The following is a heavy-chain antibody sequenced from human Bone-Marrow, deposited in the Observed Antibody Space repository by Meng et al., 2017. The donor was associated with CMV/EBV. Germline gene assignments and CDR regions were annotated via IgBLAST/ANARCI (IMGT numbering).Heavy chain of an antibody. D-gene: IGHD1-26*01. V-gene: IGHV3-30*02. CDR3: AKDLTGDNAFDV. CDR1: GFTFTRHG. Sequence: GESLKISCAGSGFTFTRHGMHWVRQAPGKGLEWVAFIRYDGSNKYYADSVKGRFTISRDNSKSTQYVQMNSLRAEETAVYYCAKDLTGDNAFDVWGQGTMVTVSS. CDR2: IRYDGSNK. J-gene: IGHJ3*01.